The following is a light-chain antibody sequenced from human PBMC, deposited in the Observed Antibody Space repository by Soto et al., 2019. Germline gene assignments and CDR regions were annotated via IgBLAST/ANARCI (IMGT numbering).Light chain of an antibody. V-gene: IGLV2-14*01. CDR3: SSYTSSSTHYI. Sequence: QSALTQPASVSGSPGQSITISCTGTSSDVGGYNYVSWYQQHPGKAPKLTIYDVSDRPSGVSYRFSGSKSGNTASLTISGLQAEDEADYYCSSYTSSSTHYIFGAGTKVTVL. CDR2: DVS. J-gene: IGLJ1*01. CDR1: SSDVGGYNY.